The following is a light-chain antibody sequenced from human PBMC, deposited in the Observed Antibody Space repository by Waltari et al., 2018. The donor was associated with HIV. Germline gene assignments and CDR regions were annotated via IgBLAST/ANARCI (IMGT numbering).Light chain of an antibody. Sequence: EIVLTQSPATLSLSPGERATLSCSASQSVSNNFAWYQQRPGQAPRLLIYDASNRATGIPARFSGSGSGTDFTLTISSLEPEDFVVYYCQQRSNWPRFTFGQGTRLEI. CDR2: DAS. CDR3: QQRSNWPRFT. CDR1: QSVSNN. J-gene: IGKJ2*01. V-gene: IGKV3-11*01.